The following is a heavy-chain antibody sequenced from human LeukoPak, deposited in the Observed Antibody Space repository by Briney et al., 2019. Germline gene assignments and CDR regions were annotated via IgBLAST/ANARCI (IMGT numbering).Heavy chain of an antibody. CDR2: IIPILGIA. Sequence: ASVKVSCKASGGTFSSYAISWVRQAPGQGLEWTGRIIPILGIANYAQKFQGRVTITADKSTSTAYMELSSLRSEDTAVYYCARSLEVGSSYESNWGQGTLVTVSS. CDR1: GGTFSSYA. D-gene: IGHD3-22*01. V-gene: IGHV1-69*04. J-gene: IGHJ4*02. CDR3: ARSLEVGSSYESN.